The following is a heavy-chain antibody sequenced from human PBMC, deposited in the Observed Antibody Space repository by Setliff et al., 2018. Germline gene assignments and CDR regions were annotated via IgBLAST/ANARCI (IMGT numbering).Heavy chain of an antibody. CDR2: IIPILGIA. V-gene: IGHV1-69*10. Sequence: SVKVSCKASGGTFSSYAISWVRQAPGQGLEWMGGIIPILGIANYAQKFQGRVTITADESTSTAYMELSSLRSEDTAVYYCARVREEGVAGKGHHDYWGQGTLVTISS. CDR3: ARVREEGVAGKGHHDY. CDR1: GGTFSSYA. D-gene: IGHD6-19*01. J-gene: IGHJ4*02.